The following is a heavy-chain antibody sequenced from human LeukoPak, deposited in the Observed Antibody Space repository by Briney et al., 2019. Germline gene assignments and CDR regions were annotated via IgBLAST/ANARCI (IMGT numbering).Heavy chain of an antibody. V-gene: IGHV3-48*01. Sequence: GGSLRLSCAASGFTFSSYSMNWVRQAPGKGLEWVSYISSSSSTIYHADSVKGRFTISRDNAKNSLYLQMNSLRAEDTAVYYCARTVEYHPAGYYYYGMDVWGQGTTVTVSS. D-gene: IGHD2-2*01. CDR1: GFTFSSYS. CDR2: ISSSSSTI. CDR3: ARTVEYHPAGYYYYGMDV. J-gene: IGHJ6*02.